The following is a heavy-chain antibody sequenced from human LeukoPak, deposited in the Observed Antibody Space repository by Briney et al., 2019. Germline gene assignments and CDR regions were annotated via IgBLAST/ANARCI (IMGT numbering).Heavy chain of an antibody. V-gene: IGHV3-30*03. CDR1: GFTFSSYG. D-gene: IGHD5-18*01. J-gene: IGHJ4*02. CDR2: ISYDGSNK. Sequence: GGSLRLSCAASGFTFSSYGMHWVRQAPGKGLEWVAVISYDGSNKYYADSVKGRFTISRDNAKNSLYLQMNSLRDEDTALYYCVTDTSMGGLFDYWGQGTLVTVSS. CDR3: VTDTSMGGLFDY.